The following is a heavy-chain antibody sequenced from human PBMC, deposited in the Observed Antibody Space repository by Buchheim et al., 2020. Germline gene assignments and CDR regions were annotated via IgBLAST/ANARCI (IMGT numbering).Heavy chain of an antibody. CDR2: IHTTGRT. V-gene: IGHV4-61*02. J-gene: IGHJ5*02. CDR3: ARDGSYCGSPTCYRWFDP. CDR1: GASISSGSYY. D-gene: IGHD2-2*02. Sequence: VQLQESGPGLVKPSQTLSLTCTVSGASISSGSYYWSWIRQPAGQGLEWIGRIHTTGRTNYNPSLESRVTMSADTSNNQFSLKLSSVTAADTAVYYCARDGSYCGSPTCYRWFDPWGQGTL.